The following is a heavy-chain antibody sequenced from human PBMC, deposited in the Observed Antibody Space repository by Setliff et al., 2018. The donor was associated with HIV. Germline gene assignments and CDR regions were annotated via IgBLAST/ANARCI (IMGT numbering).Heavy chain of an antibody. CDR3: ARVEYSSGWYSVGDNLFDP. Sequence: PSETLSLTCTVSGGSISSGSYYWSWIRQPAGKGLEWIGRIYTSGSTNYNPSLKSRVTISVETSKNQLSLQLSSVTAADTAVYYCARVEYSSGWYSVGDNLFDPWGQGTLVTVSS. CDR2: IYTSGST. D-gene: IGHD6-19*01. V-gene: IGHV4-61*02. J-gene: IGHJ5*02. CDR1: GGSISSGSYY.